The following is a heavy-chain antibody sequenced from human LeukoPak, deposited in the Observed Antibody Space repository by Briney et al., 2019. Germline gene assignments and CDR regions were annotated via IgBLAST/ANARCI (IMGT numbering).Heavy chain of an antibody. V-gene: IGHV3-21*01. CDR1: GFTFSSYS. CDR3: ARDDSSGYYSYEYFQH. CDR2: ISSSSYI. D-gene: IGHD3-22*01. Sequence: GGSLRLSCAASGFTFSSYSMNWVRQAPGKGLEWVSSISSSSYIYYADSVKGRFTISRDNAKNSLYLQMNSLRAEDTAVYYCARDDSSGYYSYEYFQHWGQGTLVTVSS. J-gene: IGHJ1*01.